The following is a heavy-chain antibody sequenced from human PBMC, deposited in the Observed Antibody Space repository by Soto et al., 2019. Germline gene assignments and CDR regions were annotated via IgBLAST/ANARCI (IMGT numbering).Heavy chain of an antibody. CDR1: GGTFSSYA. Sequence: SVKVSCKASGGTFSSYAISWVRQAPGQGLEWMGGIIPIFGTANYAQKFQGRVTITADESTSTAYIELSSLRSEDTAVYYCAREVIAPGRFDPWGQGTLVTVSS. CDR3: AREVIAPGRFDP. V-gene: IGHV1-69*13. CDR2: IIPIFGTA. D-gene: IGHD6-13*01. J-gene: IGHJ5*02.